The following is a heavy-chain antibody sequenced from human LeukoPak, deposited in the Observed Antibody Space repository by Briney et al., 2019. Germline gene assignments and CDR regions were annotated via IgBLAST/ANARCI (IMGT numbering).Heavy chain of an antibody. V-gene: IGHV4-34*01. CDR2: IKHSGST. Sequence: KSSETLSLTCAVYGGSFSGYYWSWIRQPPGKGLEWIGEIKHSGSTNYNPSLKRRVTISVDTSKNQFSLKLSSVTAADPAVYYCARGREPTMVRGVMRSHGAFDIWGQGTMVTVSS. CDR3: ARGREPTMVRGVMRSHGAFDI. CDR1: GGSFSGYY. D-gene: IGHD3-10*01. J-gene: IGHJ3*02.